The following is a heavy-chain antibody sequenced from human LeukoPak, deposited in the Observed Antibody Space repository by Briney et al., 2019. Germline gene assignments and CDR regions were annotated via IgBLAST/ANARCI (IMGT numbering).Heavy chain of an antibody. V-gene: IGHV4-59*01. CDR1: GGSISSYY. J-gene: IGHJ4*02. Sequence: SETLSLTCTVSGGSISSYYWSWIRQPPGKGLEWIGYIYYSGSTNYNPSLKSRVTISVDTSKNQFSLKLSSVTAADTAVYYCARAGDYYDSSGYILFDYLGQGTLVTVSS. CDR2: IYYSGST. D-gene: IGHD3-22*01. CDR3: ARAGDYYDSSGYILFDY.